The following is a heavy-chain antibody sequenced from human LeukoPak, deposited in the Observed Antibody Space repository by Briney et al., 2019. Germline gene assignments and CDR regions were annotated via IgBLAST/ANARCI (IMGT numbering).Heavy chain of an antibody. J-gene: IGHJ5*01. Sequence: GASVKVSCTATSRISWVRQAPGQGLEWMGWIGTYGGDTYYAQKFQGRITVTTDTSTSTVYMELRNLRSDGTAVYYCARDLWNFYDDSGYNRDFDSWGQGTLVTVSS. D-gene: IGHD3-22*01. CDR2: IGTYGGDT. V-gene: IGHV1-18*01. CDR1: TSR. CDR3: ARDLWNFYDDSGYNRDFDS.